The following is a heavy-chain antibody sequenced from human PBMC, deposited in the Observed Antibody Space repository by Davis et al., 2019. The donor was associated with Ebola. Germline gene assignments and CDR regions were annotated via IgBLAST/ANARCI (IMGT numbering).Heavy chain of an antibody. V-gene: IGHV5-51*01. Sequence: GESLKISCKGSGYSFTSYWIGWVRQMPGKGLEWMGIIYPGDSDTRYSPSFQGQVTISADKSISTAYLQWSSLKASDTAMYYWARGSLTYGDCLDYWGQGTLVTVSS. J-gene: IGHJ4*02. D-gene: IGHD4-17*01. CDR2: IYPGDSDT. CDR3: ARGSLTYGDCLDY. CDR1: GYSFTSYW.